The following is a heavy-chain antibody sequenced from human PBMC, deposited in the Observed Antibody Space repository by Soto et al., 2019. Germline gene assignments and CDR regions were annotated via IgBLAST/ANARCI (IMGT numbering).Heavy chain of an antibody. CDR1: GGSTRNYF. CDR2: IYYSGTT. Sequence: PSETLSLTCTVSGGSTRNYFRSWIRQPPGKGLEWIGCIYYSGTTNYNSSLKSRVTISLDTSKNQFSLRLRSVTAADTAVYYCARYVNPYDTAVWFDPWGQGTLVTVSS. CDR3: ARYVNPYDTAVWFDP. J-gene: IGHJ5*02. V-gene: IGHV4-59*01. D-gene: IGHD3-9*01.